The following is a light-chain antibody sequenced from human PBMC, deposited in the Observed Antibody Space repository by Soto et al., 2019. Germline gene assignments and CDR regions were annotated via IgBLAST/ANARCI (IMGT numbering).Light chain of an antibody. J-gene: IGLJ2*01. CDR2: DVS. CDR3: CSYAGSYTFL. V-gene: IGLV2-11*01. CDR1: SSDVGGYNY. Sequence: QSALTQPRSVSGSPGQSVTISCTGTSSDVGGYNYVSWYQQHPGKAPKLMIYDVSKRPSGVPDRFSGSKSGNTASLTISGLRAEDEADYYCCSYAGSYTFLFGGGTKLTVL.